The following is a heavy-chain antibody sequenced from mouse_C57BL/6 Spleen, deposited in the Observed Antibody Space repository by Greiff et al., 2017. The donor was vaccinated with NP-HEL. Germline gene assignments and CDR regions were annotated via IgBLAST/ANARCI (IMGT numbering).Heavy chain of an antibody. V-gene: IGHV1-82*01. D-gene: IGHD4-1*01. CDR2: IYPGDGDT. Sequence: QVQLQQSGPELVKPGASVKISCKASGYAFSSSWMNWVKQRPGKGLGWIGRIYPGDGDTNYNGKFKGKATLTADKSSSTAYMQLSSLTSEDSAVYFCARSGFDYWGQGTTLTVSS. CDR1: GYAFSSSW. CDR3: ARSGFDY. J-gene: IGHJ2*01.